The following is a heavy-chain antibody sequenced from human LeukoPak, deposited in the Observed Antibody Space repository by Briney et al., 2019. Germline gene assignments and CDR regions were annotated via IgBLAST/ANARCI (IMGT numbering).Heavy chain of an antibody. D-gene: IGHD6-19*01. CDR3: ASLSGWYYLDY. CDR2: INHSGST. V-gene: IGHV4-34*01. Sequence: PSETLSLTCAVYGGSFSGYYWSWIRQPPGKGLEWIGEINHSGSTNYNPSLKSRVTISVDTSKNQFSLKLSSVTAADTAVHYCASLSGWYYLDYWGQGTLVTVSS. CDR1: GGSFSGYY. J-gene: IGHJ4*02.